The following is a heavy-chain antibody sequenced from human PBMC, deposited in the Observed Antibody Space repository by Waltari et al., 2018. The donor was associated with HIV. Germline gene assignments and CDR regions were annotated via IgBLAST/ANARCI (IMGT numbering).Heavy chain of an antibody. V-gene: IGHV3-30*18. CDR2: ISYDGSNN. Sequence: QVQLVESRRGLLQPGGSVRLSCAASRFRFTHYGYHWVRQAPGKGLEWVAVISYDGSNNYYADSVKGRFTISRDNSKNTLYLQMNSLRAEDTAVYYCAKDYFVVVTAAGPFDPWGQGTLVTVSS. CDR3: AKDYFVVVTAAGPFDP. CDR1: RFRFTHYG. J-gene: IGHJ5*02. D-gene: IGHD2-21*02.